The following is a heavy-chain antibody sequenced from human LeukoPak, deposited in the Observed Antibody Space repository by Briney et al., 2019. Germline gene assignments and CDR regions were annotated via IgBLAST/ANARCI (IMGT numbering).Heavy chain of an antibody. Sequence: GRSLRLSCAASGFIFSAHGMHWVRQAPGQGLEWVALIWSGSTTGLYADSVKGRFTVSRDTNTLYLQMNSLRAKDTAVYYCARDIWNDGNYYMDVWGKGTTVTVSS. CDR3: ARDIWNDGNYYMDV. V-gene: IGHV3-33*01. D-gene: IGHD1-1*01. CDR1: GFIFSAHG. J-gene: IGHJ6*03. CDR2: IWSGSTTG.